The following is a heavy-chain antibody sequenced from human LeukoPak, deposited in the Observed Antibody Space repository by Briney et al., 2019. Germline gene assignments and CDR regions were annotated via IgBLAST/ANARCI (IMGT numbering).Heavy chain of an antibody. CDR1: GGSISNNNYY. D-gene: IGHD1-1*01. J-gene: IGHJ4*02. CDR2: IYYSGSP. V-gene: IGHV4-39*01. Sequence: SETLSLTCTVAGGSISNNNYYWAWIRQPPGKGLECIGSIYYSGSPYYNPSLKSRVTISVHTSKNQFPLRLSSVTAADTAVYYCATWRTAKTGFDYWGQGTLVTVSS. CDR3: ATWRTAKTGFDY.